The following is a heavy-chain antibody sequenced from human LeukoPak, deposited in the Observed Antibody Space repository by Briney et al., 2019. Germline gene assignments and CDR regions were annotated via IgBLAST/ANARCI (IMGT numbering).Heavy chain of an antibody. V-gene: IGHV1-69*13. CDR2: IIPIFGTA. CDR1: GGTFSSYA. D-gene: IGHD2-2*01. J-gene: IGHJ5*02. CDR3: ARDRAPFYCSSTSCRYRFDP. Sequence: SVKVSCKASGGTFSSYAISWVRQAPGQGLEWMGGIIPIFGTANYAQKFQGRVTITADESTSTAYMELSSLRSEDTAVYYCARDRAPFYCSSTSCRYRFDPWGQGTLVTVSS.